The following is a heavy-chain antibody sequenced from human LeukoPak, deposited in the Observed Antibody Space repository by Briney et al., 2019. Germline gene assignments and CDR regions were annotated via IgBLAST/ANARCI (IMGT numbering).Heavy chain of an antibody. CDR3: ARASQYYYDSSGYNYFDY. CDR1: GGSISSYY. V-gene: IGHV4-59*12. J-gene: IGHJ4*02. D-gene: IGHD3-22*01. Sequence: PSETLSLTCTVSGGSISSYYWSWIRQPPGKGLEWIGYIYYSGSTNYNPSLKSRVTISVDTSKNQFSLKLSSVTAADTAVYYCARASQYYYDSSGYNYFDYWGQGTLVTVSS. CDR2: IYYSGST.